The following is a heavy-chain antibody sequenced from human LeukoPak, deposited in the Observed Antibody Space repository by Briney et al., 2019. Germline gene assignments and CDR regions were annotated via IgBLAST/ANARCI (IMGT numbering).Heavy chain of an antibody. CDR3: ARGLYGDYVDY. J-gene: IGHJ4*02. Sequence: PSETLSLTCAVSGGSISSYYWSWIRQLPGKGLEWIGYIYYSGSTNYNPSLKSRVTISVDTSKNQFSLKLSSVTAADTAVYYCARGLYGDYVDYWGQGTLVTVSS. D-gene: IGHD4-17*01. CDR2: IYYSGST. V-gene: IGHV4-59*01. CDR1: GGSISSYY.